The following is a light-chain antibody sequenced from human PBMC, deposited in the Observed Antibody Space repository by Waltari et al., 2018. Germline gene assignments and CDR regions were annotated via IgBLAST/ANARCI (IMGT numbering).Light chain of an antibody. J-gene: IGKJ1*01. Sequence: EIVMTQSPATLSVYPGERATLSCRASQSVTSNLAWYQQKPGQAPRLLIFGASTRAADIPARFSGSGSGTEFTLTISSLQSEDFAVYYCLQYNDWPPWTFGQGTKVEI. CDR2: GAS. V-gene: IGKV3-15*01. CDR3: LQYNDWPPWT. CDR1: QSVTSN.